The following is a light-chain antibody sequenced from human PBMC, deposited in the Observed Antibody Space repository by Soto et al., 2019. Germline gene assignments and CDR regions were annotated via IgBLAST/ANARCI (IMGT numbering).Light chain of an antibody. CDR3: QSYDSSLSGWV. Sequence: QAVVTQPPSVSRAPGQRVTISCTGSSSYIGAGYDVHWYQQLPGTAPKLLIYGNSNRPSGVPDRFSGSKSGTSASLAITGLQAEDEADYYCQSYDSSLSGWVFGGGTKLTVL. V-gene: IGLV1-40*01. CDR1: SSYIGAGYD. J-gene: IGLJ3*02. CDR2: GNS.